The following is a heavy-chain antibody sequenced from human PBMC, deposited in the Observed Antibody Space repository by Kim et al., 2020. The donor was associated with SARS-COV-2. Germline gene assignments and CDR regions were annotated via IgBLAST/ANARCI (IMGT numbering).Heavy chain of an antibody. CDR1: GGSFSGYY. Sequence: SETLSLTCAVYGGSFSGYYWSWIRQPPGKGLEWIGEINHSGSTNYNPSLKSRVTISVDTSKNQFSLKLSSVTAADTAVYYCARAKGGSGYYGFDYWGQGTLVTVSS. J-gene: IGHJ4*02. V-gene: IGHV4-34*01. CDR3: ARAKGGSGYYGFDY. CDR2: INHSGST. D-gene: IGHD3-22*01.